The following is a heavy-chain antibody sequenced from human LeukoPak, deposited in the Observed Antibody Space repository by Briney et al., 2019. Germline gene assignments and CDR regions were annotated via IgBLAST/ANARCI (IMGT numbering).Heavy chain of an antibody. CDR2: INHSGST. J-gene: IGHJ4*02. CDR3: ARGHLYYDFWSGYRAFDY. D-gene: IGHD3-3*01. Sequence: SETLSLTCAVYGGSFSGYYWSWIRQPPGKGLEWIGEINHSGSTNYNPSLKSRVTISVDTSKNQFSLKLSSVTAADTAVYYRARGHLYYDFWSGYRAFDYWGQGTLVTVSS. V-gene: IGHV4-34*01. CDR1: GGSFSGYY.